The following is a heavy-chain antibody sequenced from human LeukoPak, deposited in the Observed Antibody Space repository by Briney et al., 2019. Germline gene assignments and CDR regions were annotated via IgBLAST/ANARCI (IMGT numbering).Heavy chain of an antibody. CDR1: GGTFSTFG. CDR2: IIPMSGTV. CDR3: ARETGYAYGRAPLDY. D-gene: IGHD5-18*01. J-gene: IGHJ4*02. V-gene: IGHV1-69*06. Sequence: SVKVSCKASGGTFSTFGISWVRQAPGQGLEWMGGIIPMSGTVNNAQKFQGRVTITADKSTGTAYMELSSLRSDDAAVYYCARETGYAYGRAPLDYWGQGTLVTVSS.